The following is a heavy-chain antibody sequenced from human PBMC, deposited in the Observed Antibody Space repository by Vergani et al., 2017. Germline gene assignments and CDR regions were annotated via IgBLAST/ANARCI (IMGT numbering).Heavy chain of an antibody. CDR2: ISGSGGST. V-gene: IGHV3-23*01. CDR3: AKDQGHSSGWYNFDY. J-gene: IGHJ4*02. D-gene: IGHD6-19*01. CDR1: GFTFSSYA. Sequence: EVQLLESGGGLVQPGGSLRLSCAASGFTFSSYAMSWVRQAPGKGLEWVSAISGSGGSTYYADSVKGRFTISRDNAKNTLYLQVNSLRAEDTAVYYCAKDQGHSSGWYNFDYWGQGTLVTVSS.